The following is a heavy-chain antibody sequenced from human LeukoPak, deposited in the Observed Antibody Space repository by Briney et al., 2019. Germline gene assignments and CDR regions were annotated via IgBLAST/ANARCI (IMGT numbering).Heavy chain of an antibody. D-gene: IGHD5-12*01. CDR1: GFTFSSYA. CDR2: ISGSGGST. V-gene: IGHV3-23*01. Sequence: GGSLRLSCAASGFTFSSYAMSWVRQAPGKGLEWVSAISGSGGSTYDADSVKGRFTISRDNSKNTLYLQMNSLRAEDTAVYYCAKSSRLQARDSGYERVDAFDIWGQGTMVTVSS. CDR3: AKSSRLQARDSGYERVDAFDI. J-gene: IGHJ3*02.